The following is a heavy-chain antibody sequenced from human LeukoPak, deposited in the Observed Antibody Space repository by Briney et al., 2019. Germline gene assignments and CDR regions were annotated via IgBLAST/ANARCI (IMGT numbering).Heavy chain of an antibody. V-gene: IGHV3-21*01. CDR3: ATLTGYYNVAVDY. Sequence: GGSLRLFCAASGFTFSSYSMNWVRQAPGKGLEWVSSISSSSGYIYYADSVKGRFTISRDNAKNSLYLQMNSLGAEDTAVYYCATLTGYYNVAVDYWGQGTLVTVSS. J-gene: IGHJ4*02. CDR2: ISSSSGYI. CDR1: GFTFSSYS. D-gene: IGHD3-9*01.